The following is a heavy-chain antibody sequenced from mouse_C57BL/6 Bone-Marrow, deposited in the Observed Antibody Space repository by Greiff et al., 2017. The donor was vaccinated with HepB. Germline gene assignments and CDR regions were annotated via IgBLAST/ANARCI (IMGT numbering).Heavy chain of an antibody. CDR1: GYSITSGYY. CDR3: ARDLGYLFAY. D-gene: IGHD2-2*01. J-gene: IGHJ3*01. Sequence: VQLQQSGPGLVKPSQSLSLTCSVTGYSITSGYYWNWIRQFPGNKLEWMGYISYDGSNNYNPSLKNRISITRDTSKNQFFLKLNSVTTEDTATYYCARDLGYLFAYWGQGTLVTVSA. V-gene: IGHV3-6*01. CDR2: ISYDGSN.